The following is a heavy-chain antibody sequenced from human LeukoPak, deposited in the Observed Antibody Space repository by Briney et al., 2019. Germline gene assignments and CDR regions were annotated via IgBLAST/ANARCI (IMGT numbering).Heavy chain of an antibody. D-gene: IGHD4-17*01. Sequence: SQTLSLTCTVSGGSISSGDYYWTWIRQPPGKGLEWMGYIFYSGSMYYNPSLKSRLTISVDTSKNQFSLKLRSVTAADTAVYYCARQTTVISFDYWGQGALVAVSS. V-gene: IGHV4-30-4*01. CDR2: IFYSGSM. CDR1: GGSISSGDYY. CDR3: ARQTTVISFDY. J-gene: IGHJ4*02.